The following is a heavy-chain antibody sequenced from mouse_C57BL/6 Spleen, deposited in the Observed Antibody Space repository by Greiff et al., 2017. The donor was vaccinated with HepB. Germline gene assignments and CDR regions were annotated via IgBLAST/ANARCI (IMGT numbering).Heavy chain of an antibody. D-gene: IGHD1-1*01. CDR2: IYPRSGNT. Sequence: QVHVKQSGAELARPGASVKLSCKASGYTFTSYGISWVKQRTGQGLEWIGEIYPRSGNTYYNEKFKGKATLTADKSSSTAYMELRSLTSEDSAVYFCARSAGSSYDYAMDYWGQGTSVTVSS. CDR1: GYTFTSYG. CDR3: ARSAGSSYDYAMDY. V-gene: IGHV1-81*01. J-gene: IGHJ4*01.